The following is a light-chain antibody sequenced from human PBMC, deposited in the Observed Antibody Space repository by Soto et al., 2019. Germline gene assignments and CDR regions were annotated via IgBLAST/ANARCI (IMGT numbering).Light chain of an antibody. CDR1: QTITRW. V-gene: IGKV1-5*01. Sequence: DIQMTQSPATLSVSVGDRVTLTCRASQTITRWMAWYQQKPGKAPKLLIDEASSLESGVPSRFSGSGSGTYFILTISSLQPEDFAVYYCLQEYKYPWTFGQGTKV. CDR3: LQEYKYPWT. J-gene: IGKJ1*01. CDR2: EAS.